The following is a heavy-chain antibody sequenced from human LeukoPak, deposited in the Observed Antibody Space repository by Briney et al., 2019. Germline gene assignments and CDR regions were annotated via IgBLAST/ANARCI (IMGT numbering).Heavy chain of an antibody. CDR1: GFTVSTNY. V-gene: IGHV3-53*05. D-gene: IGHD3-3*01. J-gene: IGHJ4*02. CDR3: AKDRYITIFGVAHASDY. CDR2: IYSGGST. Sequence: GGSLRLSCAASGFTVSTNYMSWVRQAPGKGLEWVSVIYSGGSTYYADSVRGRFTISRDNSKNTLYLQMNSLRAEDTAVYYCAKDRYITIFGVAHASDYWGQGTLVTVSS.